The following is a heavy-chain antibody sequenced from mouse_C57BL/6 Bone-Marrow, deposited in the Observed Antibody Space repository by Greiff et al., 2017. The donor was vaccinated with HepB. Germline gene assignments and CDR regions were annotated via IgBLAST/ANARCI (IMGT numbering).Heavy chain of an antibody. CDR1: GFTFSSYA. CDR3: AREDFYCYCDYAMDY. Sequence: EVHLVESGGGLVKPGGSLKLSCAASGFTFSSYAMSWVRQTPEKRLEWVATISDGGSYTYYPDNVKGRITISRDNAKNNLYLQMSHLKSEDTAMYYCAREDFYCYCDYAMDYWGQGTSVTVSS. CDR2: ISDGGSYT. V-gene: IGHV5-4*01. J-gene: IGHJ4*01. D-gene: IGHD2-12*01.